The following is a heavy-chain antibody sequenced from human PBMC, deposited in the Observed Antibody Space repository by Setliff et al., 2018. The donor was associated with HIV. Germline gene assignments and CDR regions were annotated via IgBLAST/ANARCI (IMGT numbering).Heavy chain of an antibody. J-gene: IGHJ4*02. Sequence: ASVKVSCKASGYTFTAYYMHWVRQAPGQGLEWMGWINPNSGGTNYARKFQGRVTLTRDTSISTAYMELSGLRSDDTAVYYCARAYDSSGDMDFWGQGTLVTVSS. CDR2: INPNSGGT. V-gene: IGHV1-2*02. CDR1: GYTFTAYY. CDR3: ARAYDSSGDMDF. D-gene: IGHD3-22*01.